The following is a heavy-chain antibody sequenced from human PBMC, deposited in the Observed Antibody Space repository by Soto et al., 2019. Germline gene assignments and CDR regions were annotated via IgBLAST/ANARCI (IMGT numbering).Heavy chain of an antibody. CDR3: ARVSTHGGTYFYFDY. V-gene: IGHV3-23*01. CDR1: GFNFRNYG. J-gene: IGHJ4*02. D-gene: IGHD1-26*01. CDR2: VSDTGGNK. Sequence: GSLRLSCVGSGFNFRNYGMNWVRQAPGKGLEWVSSVSDTGGNKYYVDSVKGRFSISRDNGKNTLYLEVNSLRAEDTAVYRCARVSTHGGTYFYFDYWGQGALVTLSS.